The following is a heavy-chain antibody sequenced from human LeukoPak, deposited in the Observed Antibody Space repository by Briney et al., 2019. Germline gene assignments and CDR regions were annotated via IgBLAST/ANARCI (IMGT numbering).Heavy chain of an antibody. Sequence: PSETLSLTCTVSGGSITSHFWTWIRQAPGKGLEWVGYVSKSGSTNYNPSLQSRITISVDTSKNQFFLKLTSMTPADTAVYFCARDDYGVFDAFDVWGQGTVVTVSS. D-gene: IGHD3-16*01. CDR3: ARDDYGVFDAFDV. V-gene: IGHV4-4*08. CDR2: VSKSGST. J-gene: IGHJ3*01. CDR1: GGSITSHF.